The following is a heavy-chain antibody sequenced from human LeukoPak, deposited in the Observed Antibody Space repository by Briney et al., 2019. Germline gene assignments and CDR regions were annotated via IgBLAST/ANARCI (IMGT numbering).Heavy chain of an antibody. Sequence: PGGSLRLSCAASGFTLSSFWMTWVRQAPGKGLEWVATINQDGSERYYVGSVTGRFTISRDNARNSLYLQMNSLRAEDTAFYYCTRESGTTAPLYFGQGTLVTVSS. J-gene: IGHJ4*02. V-gene: IGHV3-7*01. CDR2: INQDGSER. D-gene: IGHD1-7*01. CDR1: GFTLSSFW. CDR3: TRESGTTAPLY.